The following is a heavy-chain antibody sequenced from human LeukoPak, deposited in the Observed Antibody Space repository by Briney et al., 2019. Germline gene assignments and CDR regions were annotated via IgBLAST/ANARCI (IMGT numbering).Heavy chain of an antibody. CDR1: GGSISTYY. CDR3: AGEKRYYDILSGYYFGPTFDI. V-gene: IGHV4-59*01. D-gene: IGHD3-9*01. Sequence: SETLSLTCTVAGGSISTYYWSWIRQPPGKGLEWIGYIYYSGSTNYNPSLKSRVSISVDTSKNQFSLKLSSVTAADTAVYYCAGEKRYYDILSGYYFGPTFDIWGQGTMVTVSS. CDR2: IYYSGST. J-gene: IGHJ3*02.